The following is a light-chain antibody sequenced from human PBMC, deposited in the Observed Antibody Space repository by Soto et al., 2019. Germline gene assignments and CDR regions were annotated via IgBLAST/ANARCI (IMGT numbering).Light chain of an antibody. CDR1: QSVSTW. CDR3: HQFHDYPFT. Sequence: DIQLTQSPSTLSASVGDRVTITCRASQSVSTWLAWYQQKPGKAPKLLIYNASTLENGVPSRFSGSGSGTVFTLTISSLQPDDIATYYCHQFHDYPFTFGGGTKVQI. V-gene: IGKV1-5*03. J-gene: IGKJ4*01. CDR2: NAS.